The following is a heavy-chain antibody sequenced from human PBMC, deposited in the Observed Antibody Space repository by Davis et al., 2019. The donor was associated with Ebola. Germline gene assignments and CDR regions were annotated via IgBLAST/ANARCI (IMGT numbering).Heavy chain of an antibody. J-gene: IGHJ1*01. Sequence: PGGSLRLSCAASGFTFSSYSMNWVRQAPGKGLEWVSSISSSSSYIYYADSVKGRFTISRDNAKNSLYLQMNSLRAEDTAVYYCAKARYSSSWYFSEYFQHWGQGTLVTVSS. CDR3: AKARYSSSWYFSEYFQH. CDR1: GFTFSSYS. V-gene: IGHV3-21*04. CDR2: ISSSSSYI. D-gene: IGHD6-13*01.